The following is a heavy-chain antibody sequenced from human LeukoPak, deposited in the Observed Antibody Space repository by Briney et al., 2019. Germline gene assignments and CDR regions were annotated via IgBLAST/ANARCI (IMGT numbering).Heavy chain of an antibody. J-gene: IGHJ4*02. Sequence: GGSLRLSCAASGFTFSIYWMSWFRQAPGKGLEWVAHIKKDGSEKNYVDSVKGRFTISRDNTKNSLYLQMNSLRAEDTAVYCVGHSDYWGQGTLVTVSS. CDR1: GFTFSIYW. D-gene: IGHD1-26*01. CDR3: GHSDY. CDR2: IKKDGSEK. V-gene: IGHV3-7*01.